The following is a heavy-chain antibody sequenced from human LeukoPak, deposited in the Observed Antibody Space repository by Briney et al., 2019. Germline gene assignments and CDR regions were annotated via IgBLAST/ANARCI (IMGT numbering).Heavy chain of an antibody. CDR1: GYTFTGYY. Sequence: ASVKVSCKASGYTFTGYYMHWVRQAPGQGLEWMGWINPNSGGTNYAQKFQGRVTMTRDTSISTAYMELSRLRSDGTAVYYCARVSSGDSSSWYFGDYFDYWGQGTLVTVSS. D-gene: IGHD6-13*01. V-gene: IGHV1-2*02. CDR3: ARVSSGDSSSWYFGDYFDY. CDR2: INPNSGGT. J-gene: IGHJ4*02.